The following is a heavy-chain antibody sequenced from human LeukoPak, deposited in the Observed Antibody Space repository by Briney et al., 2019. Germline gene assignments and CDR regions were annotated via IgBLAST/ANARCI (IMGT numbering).Heavy chain of an antibody. V-gene: IGHV1-46*01. CDR2: INPSGGST. CDR1: GYTFTSYY. Sequence: ASVKVSCKASGYTFTSYYIHWVRQAPGQGLEWMVIINPSGGSTNYAQKFQGRVTMTRDTSTSTVYMELSSLRSEDTAMYYCAKWTTTYLDYWGQGTLVTVSS. CDR3: AKWTTTYLDY. D-gene: IGHD1-1*01. J-gene: IGHJ4*02.